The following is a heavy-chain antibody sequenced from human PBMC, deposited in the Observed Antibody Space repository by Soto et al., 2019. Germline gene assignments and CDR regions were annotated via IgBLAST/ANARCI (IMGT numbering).Heavy chain of an antibody. CDR2: IYYSGST. CDR1: GGSISSGGYY. V-gene: IGHV4-31*03. D-gene: IGHD2-21*02. CDR3: ARAPLGDGGNSVHFQH. J-gene: IGHJ1*01. Sequence: QVQLQESGPGLVKPSQTLSLTCTVSGGSISSGGYYWSWIRQHPGKGLEWIGYIYYSGSTYYDPSLKSRVTISVDTSKNQFSLKLSSVTAADTAVYYCARAPLGDGGNSVHFQHWGQGTLVTVSS.